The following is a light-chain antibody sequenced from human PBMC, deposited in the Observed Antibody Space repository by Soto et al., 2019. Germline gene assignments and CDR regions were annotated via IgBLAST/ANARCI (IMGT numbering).Light chain of an antibody. J-gene: IGKJ5*01. CDR1: QSISSG. V-gene: IGKV1-5*03. Sequence: DTQMTQFPSTLSASLGDRVTITCRASQSISSGLAWYQQKPGKVPNLLMYKASSLETGVPSRFSGSGSGTEFTLTITNLQPDDFGTYFCQQYNSYPITFGQGTRLEIK. CDR2: KAS. CDR3: QQYNSYPIT.